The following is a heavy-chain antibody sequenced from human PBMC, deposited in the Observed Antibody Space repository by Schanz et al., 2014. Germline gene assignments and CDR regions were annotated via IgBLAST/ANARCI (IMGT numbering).Heavy chain of an antibody. Sequence: EVQLVESGGGLVQPGGSLRLSCAVSGFRFKTYEMNWVRQVRGKGLEWVSSISPSGDTHYLASVKGRFTISRENAKSSLYIQMDPLRVEATAAYYCAGAAVGFIVDAFDLWGRGTMVIVSS. CDR2: ISPSGDT. CDR1: GFRFKTYE. D-gene: IGHD6-19*01. J-gene: IGHJ3*01. CDR3: AGAAVGFIVDAFDL. V-gene: IGHV3-13*01.